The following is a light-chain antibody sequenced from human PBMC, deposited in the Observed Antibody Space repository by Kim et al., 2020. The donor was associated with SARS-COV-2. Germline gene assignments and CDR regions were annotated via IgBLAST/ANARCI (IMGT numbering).Light chain of an antibody. CDR2: AAS. Sequence: DIQMTQSPSSLSASVGDRVTITCRASQGISNYLAWYQQRPGKVPMVLIYAASTLQSGVPSRFSGSGSGTDFTLTISSLQPEDAATYYCQKYNNAPPWTFGQGTKVDIK. CDR3: QKYNNAPPWT. V-gene: IGKV1-27*01. CDR1: QGISNY. J-gene: IGKJ1*01.